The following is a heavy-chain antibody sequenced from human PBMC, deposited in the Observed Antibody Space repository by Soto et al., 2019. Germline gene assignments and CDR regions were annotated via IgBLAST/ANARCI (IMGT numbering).Heavy chain of an antibody. D-gene: IGHD1-1*01. CDR2: FDPEDGET. Sequence: ASVKVSCKVSGYTLTELSMHWVRQAPGKGLEWMGGFDPEDGETIYAQKFQGRVTMTEDTSTDTAYMELSSLRSEDTAVYYCATGYNWKGGRQHNWFDPWGQGTLVTVSS. J-gene: IGHJ5*02. CDR3: ATGYNWKGGRQHNWFDP. CDR1: GYTLTELS. V-gene: IGHV1-24*01.